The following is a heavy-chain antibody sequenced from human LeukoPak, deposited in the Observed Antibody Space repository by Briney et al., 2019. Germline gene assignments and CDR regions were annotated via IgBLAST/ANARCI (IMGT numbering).Heavy chain of an antibody. CDR3: ARSILPAANAIDY. CDR2: MSSSGSTI. D-gene: IGHD2-2*01. J-gene: IGHJ4*02. CDR1: GFTYSDYY. Sequence: GGSLRLSCAAPGFTYSDYYMNWLRQAPGKGLEWISYMSSSGSTISYADSVTGRFTVSRDNAKSSLYLQMNSLRAEDTAVYYCARSILPAANAIDYWGQGTLLTVSS. V-gene: IGHV3-11*04.